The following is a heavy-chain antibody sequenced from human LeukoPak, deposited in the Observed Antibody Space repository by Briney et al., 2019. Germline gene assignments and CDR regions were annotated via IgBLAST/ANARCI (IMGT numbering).Heavy chain of an antibody. CDR1: GGTFSSYA. CDR3: AGRSGWYLVNWFDP. J-gene: IGHJ5*02. D-gene: IGHD6-19*01. Sequence: GASVTVSCKASGGTFSSYAISWVRQAPGQGLEWMGGIIPIFGTANYAQKFQGRVTITADESTSTAYMELSSLRSEDTAVYYCAGRSGWYLVNWFDPWGQGTLVTVSS. V-gene: IGHV1-69*13. CDR2: IIPIFGTA.